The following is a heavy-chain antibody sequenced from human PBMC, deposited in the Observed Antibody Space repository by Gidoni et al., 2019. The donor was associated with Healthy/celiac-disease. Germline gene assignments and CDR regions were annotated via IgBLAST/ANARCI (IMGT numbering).Heavy chain of an antibody. CDR3: AREMATIRSAFDI. CDR1: GGSISSYY. V-gene: IGHV4-59*01. Sequence: QVQLQESGTGLVRPSETLSHTSTVPGGSISSYYWRWIRQPPGKGLEWIGYIYYSGSTNYNPSLKSRVTISVDTSKNQFSLKLSSVTAADTAVYYCAREMATIRSAFDIWGQGTMVTVSS. D-gene: IGHD5-12*01. J-gene: IGHJ3*02. CDR2: IYYSGST.